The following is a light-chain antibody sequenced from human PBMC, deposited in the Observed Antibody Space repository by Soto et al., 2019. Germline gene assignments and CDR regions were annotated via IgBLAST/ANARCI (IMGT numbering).Light chain of an antibody. CDR2: DVS. J-gene: IGLJ1*01. CDR1: SSDLGGYDY. Sequence: QSVLTQPASVSGSPGQSITISCTGTSSDLGGYDYVSWYQHHPGKAPKLMIYDVSNRPSGVSNRFSGSKSGNTASLTISGLQPEDEADYYCSSYTRSSTLGVFGTGNKVTVL. V-gene: IGLV2-14*03. CDR3: SSYTRSSTLGV.